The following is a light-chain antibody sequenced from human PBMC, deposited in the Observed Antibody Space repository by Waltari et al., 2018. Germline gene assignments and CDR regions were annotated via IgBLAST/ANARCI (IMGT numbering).Light chain of an antibody. V-gene: IGLV1-51*02. CDR2: ENT. J-gene: IGLJ7*01. Sequence: QSVLTQPPSVSAAPGQRVTISCSGGSSNIGTNYVAWYRQFPGPAPTLLLYENTERPSGIPGRFSGSKSGTSATLDITGLQAGDEADYYCGTWDSSLSGAVFGGGTHLTVL. CDR1: SSNIGTNY. CDR3: GTWDSSLSGAV.